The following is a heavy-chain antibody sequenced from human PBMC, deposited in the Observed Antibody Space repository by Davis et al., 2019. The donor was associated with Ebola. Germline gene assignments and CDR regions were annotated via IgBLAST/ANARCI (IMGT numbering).Heavy chain of an antibody. CDR1: GGSFSGYY. CDR2: INHSGST. CDR3: ARGGPLRYFDWLLSRTYYFDY. D-gene: IGHD3-9*01. J-gene: IGHJ4*02. Sequence: SETLSLTCAVYGGSFSGYYWSWIRQPPGKGREWIGEINHSGSTNYNPSLKSRVTISVDTSKNQFSLKLSSVTAADTAVYYCARGGPLRYFDWLLSRTYYFDYWGQGTLVTVSS. V-gene: IGHV4-34*01.